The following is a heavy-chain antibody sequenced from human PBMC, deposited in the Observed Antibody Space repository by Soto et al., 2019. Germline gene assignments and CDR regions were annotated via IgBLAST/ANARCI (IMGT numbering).Heavy chain of an antibody. CDR1: GFTFSAYG. V-gene: IGHV3-30*18. Sequence: QEKLMESGGGVVQPGRSLRLSCAASGFTFSAYGMHWVRQAPGKGLAWVTVISYDGSSKYYADSVKGRFIVSRDNSKNTLYLQMNSLRPEDTAVYYCAKVTFSGEYYYSYGMDVWGQGTTVTVSS. CDR3: AKVTFSGEYYYSYGMDV. J-gene: IGHJ6*02. CDR2: ISYDGSSK. D-gene: IGHD1-26*01.